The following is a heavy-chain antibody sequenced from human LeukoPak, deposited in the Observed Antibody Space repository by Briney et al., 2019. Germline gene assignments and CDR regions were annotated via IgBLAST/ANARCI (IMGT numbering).Heavy chain of an antibody. CDR1: GFTISSYW. J-gene: IGHJ6*02. V-gene: IGHV3-7*03. Sequence: PGGSLRLSCAVSGFTISSYWMTWVRQAPGKGLEWVANIKQDESEKYYVESVKGRFTISRDNAKNSLYLQMNSLRAEDTAVYYCARDWEQQLATISMDVWGQGTTVTVSS. D-gene: IGHD6-13*01. CDR2: IKQDESEK. CDR3: ARDWEQQLATISMDV.